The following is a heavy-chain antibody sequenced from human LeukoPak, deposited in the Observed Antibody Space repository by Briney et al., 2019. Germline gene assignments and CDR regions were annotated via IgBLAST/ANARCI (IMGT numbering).Heavy chain of an antibody. Sequence: GESPKISCKGSGYSFNTYWVGWVRQMPGTGLECMGIIYAGDSDTRYSPSFQGQVPISVDKSINTAYLQWSSLTASDTAIYYCARGLGGDRRGVLDVWGQGTLVTVSS. CDR3: ARGLGGDRRGVLDV. V-gene: IGHV5-51*01. CDR2: IYAGDSDT. J-gene: IGHJ3*01. D-gene: IGHD3-10*01. CDR1: GYSFNTYW.